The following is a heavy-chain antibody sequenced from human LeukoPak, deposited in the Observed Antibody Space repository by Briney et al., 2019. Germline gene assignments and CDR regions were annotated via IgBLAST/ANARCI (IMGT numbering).Heavy chain of an antibody. CDR3: ARPAGTGYFLRQAFAY. Sequence: GASVKVSCKASGYTFTCYYMHWVRQAPGQGLEWMGWINPNSGGTNYAQKFQGRVTMTRDTSISAAYMELSRLRADDTAVYYCARPAGTGYFLRQAFAYWGQGTLVTVSS. CDR2: INPNSGGT. V-gene: IGHV1-2*02. D-gene: IGHD3/OR15-3a*01. CDR1: GYTFTCYY. J-gene: IGHJ4*02.